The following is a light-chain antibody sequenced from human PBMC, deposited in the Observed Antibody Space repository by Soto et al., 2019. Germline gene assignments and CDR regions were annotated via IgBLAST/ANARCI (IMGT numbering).Light chain of an antibody. CDR3: QHRSNWPPVIT. J-gene: IGKJ5*01. CDR1: QSVTTY. V-gene: IGKV3-11*01. Sequence: EIALTQSPGTLSLSPGERATLSCRASQSVTTYLAWYQQNPGQAPRLLIYDASTRATGIPARFSGSGSATDSTLTISSLEPEEFAGYYCQHRSNWPPVITFGQGTRLEIK. CDR2: DAS.